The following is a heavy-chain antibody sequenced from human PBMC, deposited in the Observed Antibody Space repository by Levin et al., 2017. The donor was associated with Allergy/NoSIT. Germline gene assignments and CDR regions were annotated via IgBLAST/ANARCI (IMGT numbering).Heavy chain of an antibody. CDR1: GYTFTSYW. J-gene: IGHJ6*02. CDR2: IFPGDSDT. CDR3: GRLLGYYDNSGPDAPTEPLYYGMDV. Sequence: RSGGSLRLSCKGSGYTFTSYWIGWVRQMPGKGLEWMGIIFPGDSDTRYSPSFQGQVTISVDKSISTTYLQWSSLKASDTAMYYCGRLLGYYDNSGPDAPTEPLYYGMDVWGHGTTVTVSS. V-gene: IGHV5-51*01. D-gene: IGHD3-22*01.